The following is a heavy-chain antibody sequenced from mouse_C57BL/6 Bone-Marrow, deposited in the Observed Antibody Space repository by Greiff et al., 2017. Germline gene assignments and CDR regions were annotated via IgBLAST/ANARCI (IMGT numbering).Heavy chain of an antibody. Sequence: EVQLQQSGPELVKPGASVKISCKASGYTFTDYYMNWVKQSPGKSLEWIGDINPNNGGTSYNQKFKGKATLTVDKSSSTAYMELRSLTSEDSAVYYCASLFTTVVATRAYWGQGTLVTVSA. V-gene: IGHV1-26*01. CDR1: GYTFTDYY. CDR2: INPNNGGT. CDR3: ASLFTTVVATRAY. D-gene: IGHD1-1*01. J-gene: IGHJ3*01.